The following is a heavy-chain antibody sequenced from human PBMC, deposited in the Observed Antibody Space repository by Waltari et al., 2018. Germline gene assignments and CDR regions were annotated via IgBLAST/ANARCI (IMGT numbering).Heavy chain of an antibody. Sequence: EVQVVQSGAEVKKPGATVKISCKASGYTFTDFYIHWLQLAPGKGLEWMGRGKTEDGETMYGMNCRDRITMTADTSTNTAYMELSSLRSADTAVYYCVVGGYCSPSICPWDYWGQGTLVTVSS. V-gene: IGHV1-69-2*01. CDR3: VVGGYCSPSICPWDY. J-gene: IGHJ4*02. CDR1: GYTFTDFY. CDR2: GKTEDGET. D-gene: IGHD2-15*01.